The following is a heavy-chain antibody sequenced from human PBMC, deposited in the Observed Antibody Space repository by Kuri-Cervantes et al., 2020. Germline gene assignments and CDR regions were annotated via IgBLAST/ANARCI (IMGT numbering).Heavy chain of an antibody. CDR3: ARGSSTGWFVN. CDR2: ISGSGGST. J-gene: IGHJ4*02. Sequence: GGSLRLSCAASGFTFSRHGMTWVRQAPGKGLEWVSGISGSGGSTFYADSVKGRFTISRDNAKNTLHLQMSSLRLEDTTVYFCARGSSTGWFVNWGQGSLVTVSS. V-gene: IGHV3-23*01. D-gene: IGHD6-19*01. CDR1: GFTFSRHG.